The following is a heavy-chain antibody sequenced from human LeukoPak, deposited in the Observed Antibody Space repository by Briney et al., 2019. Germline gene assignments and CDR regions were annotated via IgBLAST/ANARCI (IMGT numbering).Heavy chain of an antibody. CDR2: MNPNSGNT. Sequence: ASVKVSCKASGYTFTSYDINWVRQATGQGLEWMGWMNPNSGNTGYAHKFQGRVTMTRNTSISTAYMELSSLRSEDTAVYYCARGDGSSSWDPFDYWGQGTLVTVSS. CDR1: GYTFTSYD. J-gene: IGHJ4*02. D-gene: IGHD6-13*01. CDR3: ARGDGSSSWDPFDY. V-gene: IGHV1-8*01.